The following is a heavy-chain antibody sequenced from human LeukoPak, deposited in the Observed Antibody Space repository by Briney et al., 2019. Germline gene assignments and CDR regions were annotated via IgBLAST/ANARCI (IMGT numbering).Heavy chain of an antibody. Sequence: GGSLRLSCAASGFTFSSYAMHWVRQAPGKGLEWVAVISYDASNKYYADSVKGRFTISRDNSKNTLYLQMNSLRAEDTAVYYCARPYSSGWYGDFDYWGQGTLVTVSS. CDR2: ISYDASNK. D-gene: IGHD6-19*01. V-gene: IGHV3-30-3*01. CDR1: GFTFSSYA. J-gene: IGHJ4*02. CDR3: ARPYSSGWYGDFDY.